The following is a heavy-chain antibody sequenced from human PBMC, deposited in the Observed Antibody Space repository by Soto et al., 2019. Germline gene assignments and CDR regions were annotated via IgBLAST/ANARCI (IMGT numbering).Heavy chain of an antibody. D-gene: IGHD6-13*01. CDR1: GGSISSYY. J-gene: IGHJ6*03. CDR2: IYYSGST. V-gene: IGHV4-59*01. CDR3: ARSLLAAAGWGLYYYYYYMDV. Sequence: SETLSLTCTVSGGSISSYYWSWIRQPPGKGLEWIGYIYYSGSTNYNPSLKSRVTISVDTSKNQFSLKLSSVTAADTAVYYCARSLLAAAGWGLYYYYYYMDVWGKGTTVTV.